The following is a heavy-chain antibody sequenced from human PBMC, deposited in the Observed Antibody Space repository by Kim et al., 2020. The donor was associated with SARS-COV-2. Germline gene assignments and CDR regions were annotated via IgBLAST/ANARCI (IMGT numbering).Heavy chain of an antibody. D-gene: IGHD6-19*01. V-gene: IGHV3-9*01. CDR1: GFTFGDYA. J-gene: IGHJ6*02. CDR3: AKDIRTPSVAGTYYYYYYGMDV. Sequence: GGSLRLSCAASGFTFGDYAMHWVRQAPGKGLEWVSGISWNSGSIGYADSVKGRFTISRDNAKNSLYLQMNSLRAEDTALYYCAKDIRTPSVAGTYYYYYYGMDVWGQGTTVTVSS. CDR2: ISWNSGSI.